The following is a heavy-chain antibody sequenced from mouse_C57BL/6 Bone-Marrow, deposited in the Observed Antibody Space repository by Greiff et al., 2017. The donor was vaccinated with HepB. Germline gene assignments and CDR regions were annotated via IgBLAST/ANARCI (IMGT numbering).Heavy chain of an antibody. D-gene: IGHD2-1*01. V-gene: IGHV1-76*01. CDR2: IYPGSGNT. CDR3: ARGGYGNLWFAY. Sequence: QVQLKQSGAELVRPGASVKLSCKASGYTFTAYYINWVKQRPGQGLEWIARIYPGSGNTYYNEKFKGKATLTAEKSSSTAYMQLSSLTSEDSAVYFCARGGYGNLWFAYWGQGTLVTVSA. CDR1: GYTFTAYY. J-gene: IGHJ3*01.